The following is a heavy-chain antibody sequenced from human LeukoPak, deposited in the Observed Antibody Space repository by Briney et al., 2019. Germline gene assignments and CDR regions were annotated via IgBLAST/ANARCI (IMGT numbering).Heavy chain of an antibody. Sequence: PGRSLRLFCAASGFTFSSYGMHWVRQAPGKGLDWVAVIWYDGSNKYYADSVKGRFTISRDNSKNTLYLQMNSLRAEDTAVYYCAKDAGGIAVAGTFPDYWGQGTLVTVSS. CDR1: GFTFSSYG. CDR2: IWYDGSNK. D-gene: IGHD6-19*01. J-gene: IGHJ4*02. CDR3: AKDAGGIAVAGTFPDY. V-gene: IGHV3-33*06.